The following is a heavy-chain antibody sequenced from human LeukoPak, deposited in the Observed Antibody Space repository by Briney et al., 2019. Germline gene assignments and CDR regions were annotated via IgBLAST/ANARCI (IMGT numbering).Heavy chain of an antibody. V-gene: IGHV4-34*01. CDR3: ASSGEIAAAGTSHDY. CDR1: GGSFSGYY. D-gene: IGHD6-13*01. CDR2: INHSGST. J-gene: IGHJ4*02. Sequence: SETLSLTCAVYGGSFSGYYCSWIRQPPGKGLEWIGEINHSGSTNYNPSLKSRVTISVDTSKNQFSLKLSPVTAADTAVYYCASSGEIAAAGTSHDYWGQGTLVTVSS.